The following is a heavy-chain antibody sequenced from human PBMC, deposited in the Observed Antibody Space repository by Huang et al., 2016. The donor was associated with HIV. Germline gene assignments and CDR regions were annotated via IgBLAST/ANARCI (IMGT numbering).Heavy chain of an antibody. CDR3: ARRVRVAATRKWFDP. J-gene: IGHJ5*02. CDR1: GESLVTYY. V-gene: IGHV4-34*01. CDR2: VNDGGDI. D-gene: IGHD3-10*01. Sequence: QVQLQQWGAGLLKPSETLALTCAVYGESLVTYYWAWIRRPPGKGLPWIGEVNDGGDINYNPSLESRVTISVDTSRNQVSLTLTSMTAADTATYYCARRVRVAATRKWFDPWGQGTLVIVSS.